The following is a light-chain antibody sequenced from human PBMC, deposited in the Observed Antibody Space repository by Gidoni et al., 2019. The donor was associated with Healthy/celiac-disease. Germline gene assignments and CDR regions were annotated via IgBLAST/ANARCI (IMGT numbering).Light chain of an antibody. V-gene: IGKV1-5*03. CDR2: TAS. J-gene: IGKJ1*01. CDR1: QSISSW. CDR3: QQYNSYWT. Sequence: DIQMTQSPSTLSASVGDRVTITCRASQSISSWLAWYQQKPGKAPKLLIYTASSLESGVPSRFSGSGSVTEFTLTISRLQPDDFATYYCQQYNSYWTFGQGTKVEIK.